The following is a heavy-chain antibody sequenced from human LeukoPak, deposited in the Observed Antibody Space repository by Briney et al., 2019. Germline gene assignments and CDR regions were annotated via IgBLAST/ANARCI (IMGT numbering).Heavy chain of an antibody. CDR2: ISAYNGNT. J-gene: IGHJ4*02. Sequence: ASVKVSCKASGYTFTSYGISWVRQAPGQGLEWMGWISAYNGNTNYAQKLQGRVTMTTDTSTSTAYMELSRLRSDDTAVYYCARGYYSDTSGYYYVIYWGQGTLVTVSS. V-gene: IGHV1-18*01. CDR1: GYTFTSYG. D-gene: IGHD3-22*01. CDR3: ARGYYSDTSGYYYVIY.